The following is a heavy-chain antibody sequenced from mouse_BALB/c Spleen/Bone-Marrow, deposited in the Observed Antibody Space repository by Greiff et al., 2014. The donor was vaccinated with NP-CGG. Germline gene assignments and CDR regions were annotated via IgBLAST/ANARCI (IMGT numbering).Heavy chain of an antibody. CDR1: GFDFSGYW. J-gene: IGHJ3*01. V-gene: IGHV4-1*02. CDR3: ARNGYYGWITY. Sequence: VQLQQSGGGLVQPGGSLKLSCAASGFDFSGYWVTWVRQAPGKGLEWIGEINPDSRTIDYKPSLKEKFIMSRDNAKNTLYLQMSKVRSEDTALYYCARNGYYGWITYWGQGTLVTVSA. CDR2: INPDSRTI. D-gene: IGHD2-3*01.